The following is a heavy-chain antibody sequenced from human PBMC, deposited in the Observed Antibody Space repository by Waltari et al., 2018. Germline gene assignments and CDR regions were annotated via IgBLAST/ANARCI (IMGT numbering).Heavy chain of an antibody. Sequence: QVQLQESGPGLVKPSETLSLTCAVSGHSISSTYYWGWIRQSPGKGLEWIGNIYHSGSTYYNPSLKSRVTISLDTSKNRFSLNLRSVTAADTAVYYCAAYLPDWGRGRDYWGQGTLVTVSS. D-gene: IGHD7-27*01. J-gene: IGHJ4*02. CDR1: GHSISSTYY. CDR3: AAYLPDWGRGRDY. CDR2: IYHSGST. V-gene: IGHV4-38-2*01.